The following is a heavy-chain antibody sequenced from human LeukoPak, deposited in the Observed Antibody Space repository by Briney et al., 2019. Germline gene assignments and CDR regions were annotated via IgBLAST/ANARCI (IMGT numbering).Heavy chain of an antibody. CDR1: GFTFSRYS. J-gene: IGHJ4*02. D-gene: IGHD6-19*01. Sequence: GGSLRLSCAASGFTFSRYSMNWVRQAPGKGLEWVSYISSSSSTVYYADSLKGRFTISRDNAKNSLYLQMNSLRDEDTAVYYCARDPGIAVAGTWYFDYWGQGTLVTVSS. V-gene: IGHV3-48*02. CDR2: ISSSSSTV. CDR3: ARDPGIAVAGTWYFDY.